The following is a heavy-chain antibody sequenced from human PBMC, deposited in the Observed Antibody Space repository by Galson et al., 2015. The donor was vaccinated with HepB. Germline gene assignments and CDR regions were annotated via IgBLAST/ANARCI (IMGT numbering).Heavy chain of an antibody. CDR2: IKRDGSET. J-gene: IGHJ4*02. CDR1: GFTFSSYW. CDR3: ARVWGIAAPVTDY. V-gene: IGHV3-7*03. Sequence: SLRLSCAASGFTFSSYWMSWVRQAPGKGLEWVANIKRDGSETYYVDSVKGRFTISRDNAKNSLYLQMNSLRAEDTAVYYCARVWGIAAPVTDYWGQGTLVTVSS. D-gene: IGHD6-13*01.